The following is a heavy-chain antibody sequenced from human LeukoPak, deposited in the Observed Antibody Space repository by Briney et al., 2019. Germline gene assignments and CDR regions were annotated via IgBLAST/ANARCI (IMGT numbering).Heavy chain of an antibody. CDR1: GYTFNSYY. CDR3: AREASGGYFDY. V-gene: IGHV1-46*02. J-gene: IGHJ4*02. CDR2: ISPTGDST. Sequence: ASVKVSCTASGYTFNSYYMHWVRQAPGQGLEWVGLISPTGDSTNYAQTFRGRVTMTRDTSTNTVYMDLSSLRSEDTAVYYCAREASGGYFDYWGQGTLVIVSS. D-gene: IGHD4-23*01.